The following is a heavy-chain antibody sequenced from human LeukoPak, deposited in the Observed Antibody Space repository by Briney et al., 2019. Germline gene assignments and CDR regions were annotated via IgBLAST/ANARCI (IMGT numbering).Heavy chain of an antibody. Sequence: SETLSLTCTVSGDSISATSHRWGWIREPPGKGLDGIWTIHSSGSTSYSPSLKSRLTISGDQAQNTFSLNLKSVTAPDTAVYYCAGRASGLPFDYWGQGTLVTVSS. D-gene: IGHD3-10*01. CDR3: AGRASGLPFDY. J-gene: IGHJ4*02. V-gene: IGHV4-39*01. CDR1: GDSISATSHR. CDR2: IHSSGST.